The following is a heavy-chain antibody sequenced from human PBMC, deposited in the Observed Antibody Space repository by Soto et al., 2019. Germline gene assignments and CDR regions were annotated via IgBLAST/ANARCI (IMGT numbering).Heavy chain of an antibody. CDR3: TTAYVVVVAAYYYGMDV. D-gene: IGHD2-15*01. CDR1: GFTFSNAW. Sequence: GGSLRLSCAASGFTFSNAWMSWVRQAPGKGLEWVGRIKSKTDGGTTDYAAPVKGRFTISRDDSKNTLYLQMNSLKTEDTAVYYCTTAYVVVVAAYYYGMDVWGQGTTVTVSS. CDR2: IKSKTDGGTT. J-gene: IGHJ6*02. V-gene: IGHV3-15*01.